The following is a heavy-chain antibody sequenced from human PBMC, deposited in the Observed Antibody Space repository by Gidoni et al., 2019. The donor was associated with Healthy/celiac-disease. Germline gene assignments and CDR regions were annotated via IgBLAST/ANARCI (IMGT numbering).Heavy chain of an antibody. J-gene: IGHJ4*02. CDR2: ISSSSSYT. CDR3: ARDMARGSSDY. CDR1: GFTFSDYY. V-gene: IGHV3-11*06. Sequence: QVQLVESGGGLVKPGGSLRLSGAASGFTFSDYYMSWIRQAPGKGLEWVSYISSSSSYTNYADSVKGRFTISRDNAKNSLYLQMNSLRAEDTAVYYCARDMARGSSDYWGQGTLVTVSS. D-gene: IGHD6-6*01.